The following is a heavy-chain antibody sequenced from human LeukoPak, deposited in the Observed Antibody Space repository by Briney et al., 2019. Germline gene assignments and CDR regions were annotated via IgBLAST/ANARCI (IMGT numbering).Heavy chain of an antibody. CDR1: GFTFSSYS. CDR3: ARGNYGDYLPRY. CDR2: ISSSSSTI. J-gene: IGHJ4*02. Sequence: RSGGSLRLSCAASGFTFSSYSMNWVRQAPGKGLEWASYISSSSSTIYYADSVKGRFTISRDNAKNSLYLQMNSLRDEDTAVYYCARGNYGDYLPRYWGQGTLVTVSS. V-gene: IGHV3-48*02. D-gene: IGHD4-17*01.